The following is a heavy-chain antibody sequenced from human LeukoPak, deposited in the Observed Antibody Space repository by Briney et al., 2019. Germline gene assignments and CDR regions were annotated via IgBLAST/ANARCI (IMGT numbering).Heavy chain of an antibody. V-gene: IGHV3-9*01. CDR3: AKDRTRRTYYDFWSGLPSFDY. Sequence: GGSLRLSCAASGFTFSSYAMHWVRQAPGKGLEWVSGISWNSGSIGYADSVKGRFTISRDNAKNSLYLQMNSLRAEDTALYYCAKDRTRRTYYDFWSGLPSFDYWGQGTLVTVSS. D-gene: IGHD3-3*01. CDR1: GFTFSSYA. CDR2: ISWNSGSI. J-gene: IGHJ4*02.